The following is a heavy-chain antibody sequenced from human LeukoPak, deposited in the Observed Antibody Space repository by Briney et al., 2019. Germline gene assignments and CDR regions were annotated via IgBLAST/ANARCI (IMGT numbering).Heavy chain of an antibody. J-gene: IGHJ4*02. Sequence: GASVKVSCKASGYTFTSYGISWVRQAPGQGLEWMGWISAYNGNTNYAQKLQGRVTMTTDTSTSTAHMELRSLRSDDTAVYYCARGLISDYYDSIGLGHWGQGTLVTVSS. CDR1: GYTFTSYG. D-gene: IGHD3-22*01. CDR3: ARGLISDYYDSIGLGH. V-gene: IGHV1-18*01. CDR2: ISAYNGNT.